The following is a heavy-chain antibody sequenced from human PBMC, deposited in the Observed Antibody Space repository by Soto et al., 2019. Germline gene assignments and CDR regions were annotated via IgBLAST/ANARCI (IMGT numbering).Heavy chain of an antibody. Sequence: VASVKVSCKASGGTFSSYAISWVRQAPGQGLEWMGGIIPIFGTANYAQKFQGRVTITADKSTSTAYMELSSLRSEDTAVYYCARWGRYCSGGSCSTLYYYYYYGMDVWGQGTTVTVSS. V-gene: IGHV1-69*06. J-gene: IGHJ6*02. CDR2: IIPIFGTA. CDR3: ARWGRYCSGGSCSTLYYYYYYGMDV. D-gene: IGHD2-15*01. CDR1: GGTFSSYA.